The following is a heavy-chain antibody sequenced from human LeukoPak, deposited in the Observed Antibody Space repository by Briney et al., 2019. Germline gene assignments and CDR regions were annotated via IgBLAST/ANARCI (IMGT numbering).Heavy chain of an antibody. CDR1: GGSISSYY. CDR2: IYYSGST. Sequence: SETLSLTCTVSGGSISSYYWSWIRQPPGKGLEWIGYIYYSGSTNYNPSLKSRVTISVDTSKNQFSLKLSSVTAADTAVYYCARRYFDWFLEYWYFDLWGRGTLVTVSS. D-gene: IGHD3-9*01. CDR3: ARRYFDWFLEYWYFDL. J-gene: IGHJ2*01. V-gene: IGHV4-59*01.